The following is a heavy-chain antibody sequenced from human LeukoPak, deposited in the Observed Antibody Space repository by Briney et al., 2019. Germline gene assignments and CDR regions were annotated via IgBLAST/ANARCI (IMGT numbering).Heavy chain of an antibody. V-gene: IGHV1-24*01. D-gene: IGHD6-13*01. CDR1: GYTLTELS. CDR3: ATDSSSLNYGMDV. CDR2: FDPEDGET. J-gene: IGHJ6*02. Sequence: ASVKVSCKVSGYTLTELSMHWVRQAPGKGLGWMGGFDPEDGETIYAHKFQGRVTMTEDTSTDTAYMELSSLRSEDTAVYYCATDSSSLNYGMDVWGQGTTVTVSS.